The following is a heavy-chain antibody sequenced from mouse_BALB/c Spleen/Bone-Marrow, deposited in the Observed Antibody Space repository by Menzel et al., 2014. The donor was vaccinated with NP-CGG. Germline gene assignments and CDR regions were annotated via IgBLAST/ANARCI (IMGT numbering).Heavy chain of an antibody. CDR2: IDPAIFT. CDR1: GFNIKDTY. D-gene: IGHD2-14*01. CDR3: ASYRYGWYFDV. Sequence: VQLQQSGAELVKPGASVKLSCTASGFNIKDTYLHWVRQRPEQGLDWIGRIDPAIFTKYDPKFQGKATITADTSSNTAYLHLSSLTSEDTAVYYCASYRYGWYFDVWGAGTTVTVSS. J-gene: IGHJ1*01. V-gene: IGHV14-3*02.